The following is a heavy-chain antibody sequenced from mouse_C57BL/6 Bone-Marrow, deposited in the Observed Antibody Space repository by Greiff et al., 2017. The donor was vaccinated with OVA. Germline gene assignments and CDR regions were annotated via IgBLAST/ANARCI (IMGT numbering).Heavy chain of an antibody. D-gene: IGHD3-3*01. CDR3: ARGGDYFYAMDY. CDR1: GYSITSGYY. CDR2: ISYDGSN. Sequence: EVHLVESGPGLVKPSQSLSLTCSVTGYSITSGYYWNWIRQFPGNKLEWMGYISYDGSNNYNPSLKNRISITRDTSKNQFFLKLKSVTTEDTATYCCARGGDYFYAMDYWGQGTSVTVSS. J-gene: IGHJ4*01. V-gene: IGHV3-6*01.